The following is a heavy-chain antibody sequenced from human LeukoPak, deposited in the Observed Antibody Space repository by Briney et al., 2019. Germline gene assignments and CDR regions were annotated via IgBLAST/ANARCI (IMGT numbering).Heavy chain of an antibody. D-gene: IGHD2-2*02. Sequence: GGSLRLSCAASGFTFSSYAMSWVRQAPGKGLEWVSAISGSGGSTYYADSVKGRLTISRDNSKNTLYLQMNSLRAEDTAVYYCAKWHCSSTSCYKGVFDYWGQGTLVTVSS. J-gene: IGHJ4*02. CDR2: ISGSGGST. V-gene: IGHV3-23*01. CDR3: AKWHCSSTSCYKGVFDY. CDR1: GFTFSSYA.